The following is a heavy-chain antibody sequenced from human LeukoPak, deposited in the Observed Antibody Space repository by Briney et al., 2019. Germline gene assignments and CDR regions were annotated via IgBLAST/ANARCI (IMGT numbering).Heavy chain of an antibody. CDR1: GFAFGVHA. Sequence: GGSLRLSCVGSGFAFGVHAMSWVRQAPGKGPEWVATIGSGADLFYAESVKGRFTISRDDPRNTVWLQMNSLRAEDTAVYYCAKGDTAMVTPVDYWGQGTLVTVSS. J-gene: IGHJ4*02. V-gene: IGHV3-23*01. CDR2: IGSGADL. D-gene: IGHD5-18*01. CDR3: AKGDTAMVTPVDY.